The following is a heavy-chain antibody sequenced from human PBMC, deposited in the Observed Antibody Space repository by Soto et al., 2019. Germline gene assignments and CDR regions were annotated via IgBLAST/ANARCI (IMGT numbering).Heavy chain of an antibody. J-gene: IGHJ4*02. CDR2: ISGSGGST. Sequence: GGSLRLSCAASGFTFSSYAMSWVRQAPGKGLEWVSAISGSGGSTYYADSVKGRFTISRGNSKNTLYLQMKSLRAEDTAVYYCAKSGGGDHDDFWSGYANAGGFDYWGQGTLVTVSS. V-gene: IGHV3-23*01. CDR3: AKSGGGDHDDFWSGYANAGGFDY. D-gene: IGHD3-3*01. CDR1: GFTFSSYA.